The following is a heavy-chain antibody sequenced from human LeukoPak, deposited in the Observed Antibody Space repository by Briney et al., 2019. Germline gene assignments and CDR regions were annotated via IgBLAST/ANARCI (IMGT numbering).Heavy chain of an antibody. D-gene: IGHD6-25*01. V-gene: IGHV3-74*01. J-gene: IGHJ4*02. Sequence: GSLRLPFAASGFTFNNYLMQWVRQGSGKGLVWVSRINTDGSSTSYADSVKGRFTISRDNAKNTLYLQMNSLRAEDTAVYYCARDAARLYDYWGQGTLVTVSS. CDR2: INTDGSST. CDR3: ARDAARLYDY. CDR1: GFTFNNYL.